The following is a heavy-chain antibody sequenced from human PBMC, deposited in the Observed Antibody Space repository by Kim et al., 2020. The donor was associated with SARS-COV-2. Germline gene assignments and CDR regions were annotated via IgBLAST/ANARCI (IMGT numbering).Heavy chain of an antibody. CDR2: ISAYNGNT. V-gene: IGHV1-18*01. J-gene: IGHJ6*02. CDR1: GYTFTSYA. D-gene: IGHD6-13*01. CDR3: ARDWEAAAPPYYYGMDV. Sequence: PSVKVSCQASGYTFTSYAISWVRQAPGQGLEWMGWISAYNGNTNYVQNLQGKITMTTDTSTGTAYMELRSLTSDDTAVYYCARDWEAAAPPYYYGMDVWGQGTTVTVSS.